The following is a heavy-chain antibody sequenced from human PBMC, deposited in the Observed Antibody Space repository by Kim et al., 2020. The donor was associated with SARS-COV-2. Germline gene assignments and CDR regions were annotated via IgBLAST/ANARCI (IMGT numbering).Heavy chain of an antibody. CDR1: GYSFTSYW. CDR3: ARHGAYSSSWYWAVAGTRDPTGGVGWFDP. D-gene: IGHD6-13*01. V-gene: IGHV5-10-1*01. J-gene: IGHJ5*02. CDR2: IDPSDSYT. Sequence: GESLKISCKGSGYSFTSYWISWVRQMPGKGLEWMGRIDPSDSYTNYSPSFQGHVTISADKSISTAYLQWSSLKASDTAMYYCARHGAYSSSWYWAVAGTRDPTGGVGWFDPWGQGTLVTVSS.